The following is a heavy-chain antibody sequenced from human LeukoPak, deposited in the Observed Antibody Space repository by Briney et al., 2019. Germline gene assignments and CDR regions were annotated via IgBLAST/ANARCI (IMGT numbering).Heavy chain of an antibody. CDR3: ASAYSSGKVDY. Sequence: KPSETLSLTCTVSGGSISSSSYSWGWIRQPPGKGLEWIGSVYYSGSTYYNPSLKSRVTISVDTSKNQFSLKLSSVTAADTAVYYCASAYSSGKVDYWGQGTLVTVSS. J-gene: IGHJ4*02. D-gene: IGHD6-25*01. CDR2: VYYSGST. V-gene: IGHV4-39*07. CDR1: GGSISSSSYS.